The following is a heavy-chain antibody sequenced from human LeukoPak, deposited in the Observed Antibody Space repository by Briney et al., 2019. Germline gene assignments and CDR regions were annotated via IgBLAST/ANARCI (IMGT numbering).Heavy chain of an antibody. V-gene: IGHV3-21*01. CDR3: ARERKMATTWRDFVY. D-gene: IGHD5-24*01. Sequence: PGGSLRLSCAASGFTFSSYSMNWVRQAPGKGLEWVSSISSSSSYMYYADSVKGRFTISRDNAKNSLYLQMNGLRAEDTAVYYCARERKMATTWRDFVYWGQGTLVTVSS. CDR1: GFTFSSYS. J-gene: IGHJ4*02. CDR2: ISSSSSYM.